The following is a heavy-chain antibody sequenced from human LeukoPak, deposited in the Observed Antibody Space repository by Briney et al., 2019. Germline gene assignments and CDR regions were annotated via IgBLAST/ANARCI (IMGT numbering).Heavy chain of an antibody. CDR3: ARRPSYYYDSSGWVDY. CDR2: ISPYNGNT. CDR1: GYTFTSYG. J-gene: IGHJ4*02. V-gene: IGHV1-18*01. D-gene: IGHD3-22*01. Sequence: ASVKVSCKASGYTFTSYGISWVRQAPGQGLEWMGWISPYNGNTNYAQKLQGRVTMTTDTSTSTAYMELRSLRSDDTAVYYCARRPSYYYDSSGWVDYWGQGTLVTVSS.